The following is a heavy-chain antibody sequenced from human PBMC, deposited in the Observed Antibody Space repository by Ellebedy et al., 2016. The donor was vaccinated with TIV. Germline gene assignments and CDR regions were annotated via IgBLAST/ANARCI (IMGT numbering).Heavy chain of an antibody. CDR3: GKDTQINWFVS. CDR2: ISHSGTT. J-gene: IGHJ5*01. CDR1: GYSISTDSY. Sequence: SETLSLTCIVSGYSISTDSYWGWLRQPPGKGLEWIGTISHSGTTYYSPSLESRVTVSMDTSKNQFSLRLTSVTAAATAVYYCGKDTQINWFVSWGQGTLVTVSS. D-gene: IGHD2-15*01. V-gene: IGHV4-38-2*02.